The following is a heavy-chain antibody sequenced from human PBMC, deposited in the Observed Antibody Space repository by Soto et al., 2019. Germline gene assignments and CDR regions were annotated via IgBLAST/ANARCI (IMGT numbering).Heavy chain of an antibody. V-gene: IGHV3-74*01. D-gene: IGHD4-4*01. Sequence: PGGSLRLSCAASGFTFSNYWMDWVRQAPGKGLVWVSGIQSDGSTTRYADSVKGRFTISRDNAKNTLYLQMNSLRAEDTAVYYCAKDNPAEQNTVPKYYFDYWGQGTLVTVSS. J-gene: IGHJ4*02. CDR2: IQSDGSTT. CDR1: GFTFSNYW. CDR3: AKDNPAEQNTVPKYYFDY.